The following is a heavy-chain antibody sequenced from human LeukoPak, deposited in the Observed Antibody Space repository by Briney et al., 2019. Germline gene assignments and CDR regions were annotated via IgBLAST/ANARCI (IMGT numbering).Heavy chain of an antibody. CDR3: ASPRGDDSGGYYTWYFHH. Sequence: SETLSLTCAVYGGSFSGYYWSWIRQPPGKGLEWIGEINHSGSTNYNPSLKSRVTISVDTSKNQFSLKLSSVTAADTAVYYCASPRGDDSGGYYTWYFHHWGQGILVTVSS. J-gene: IGHJ1*01. CDR2: INHSGST. CDR1: GGSFSGYY. D-gene: IGHD3-22*01. V-gene: IGHV4-34*01.